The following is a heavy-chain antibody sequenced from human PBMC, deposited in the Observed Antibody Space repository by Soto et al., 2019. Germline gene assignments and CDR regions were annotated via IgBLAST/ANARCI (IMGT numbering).Heavy chain of an antibody. CDR2: ISYDGSNK. V-gene: IGHV3-30-3*01. Sequence: GVSLRLSCAASGFTFSSYAMHWVRQAPGKGLEWVAVISYDGSNKYYADSVKGRFTISRDNSKNTLYLQMNSLRAEDTAVYYSARGKMQRWLQLAGYWGQGTLVNVS. CDR1: GFTFSSYA. D-gene: IGHD5-12*01. CDR3: ARGKMQRWLQLAGY. J-gene: IGHJ4*02.